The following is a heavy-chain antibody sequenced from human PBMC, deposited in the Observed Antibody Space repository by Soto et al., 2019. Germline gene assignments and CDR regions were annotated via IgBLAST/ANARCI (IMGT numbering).Heavy chain of an antibody. Sequence: ASVKVSCKASGYTFTSYDINWVRQATGQGLEWMGWMNPNSGNTGYAQKFQGRVTMTRNTSISTAYMELSSLRSEDTAVYYCARGLEMATVGNGFDPWGQGTLVTVSS. V-gene: IGHV1-8*01. CDR1: GYTFTSYD. D-gene: IGHD4-4*01. CDR3: ARGLEMATVGNGFDP. CDR2: MNPNSGNT. J-gene: IGHJ5*02.